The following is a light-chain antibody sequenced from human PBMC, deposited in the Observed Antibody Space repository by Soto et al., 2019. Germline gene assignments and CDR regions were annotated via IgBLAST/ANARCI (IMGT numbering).Light chain of an antibody. J-gene: IGKJ2*01. Sequence: DIQMTQSPSSLSASVGDRVTITCRASQTISTYLNWYQQKPAKAPKLLIYAASTLQSGVPSRFSGSGSGTDFTLTINSLQPEDFATYYCQQSHGIPYTFGQGTKLEIK. V-gene: IGKV1-39*01. CDR1: QTISTY. CDR2: AAS. CDR3: QQSHGIPYT.